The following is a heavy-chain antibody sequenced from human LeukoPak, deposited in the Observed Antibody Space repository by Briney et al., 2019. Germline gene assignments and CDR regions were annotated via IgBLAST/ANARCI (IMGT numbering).Heavy chain of an antibody. J-gene: IGHJ4*02. D-gene: IGHD3-22*01. Sequence: SVKVSSKASGGTFSSDAISCVRQAPGQGLEWMGRIISIFVTANYAQKCQGRFTITTEEATSTGYMELSSLRSEDTAVYYCASDMRWYYYDSSGYYFDYWGQGTLVTVSS. CDR1: GGTFSSDA. CDR3: ASDMRWYYYDSSGYYFDY. CDR2: IISIFVTA. V-gene: IGHV1-69*05.